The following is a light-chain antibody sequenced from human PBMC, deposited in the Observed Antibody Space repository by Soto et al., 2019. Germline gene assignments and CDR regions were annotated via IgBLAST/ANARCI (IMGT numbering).Light chain of an antibody. V-gene: IGLV2-18*02. CDR1: SSDIGSYNR. CDR2: EVS. Sequence: QSALTQPPSVSGSPGQSVTISCTGTSSDIGSYNRVSWYQQPPGTAPKLMIYEVSNRPSGVPDRFSGSKSGNTASLTISGLQPEDEADYYCNSYTSGNTYVFGTGTKLIVL. CDR3: NSYTSGNTYV. J-gene: IGLJ1*01.